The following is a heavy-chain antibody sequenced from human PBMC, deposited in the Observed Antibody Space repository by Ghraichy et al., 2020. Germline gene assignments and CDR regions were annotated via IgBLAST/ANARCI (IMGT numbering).Heavy chain of an antibody. V-gene: IGHV4-59*02. J-gene: IGHJ2*01. CDR3: ARLFRPDSDGGRLPYYHYFDF. CDR2: TTYTGHT. D-gene: IGHD4-23*01. CDR1: GDSVTNYY. Sequence: SQTLSLTCTVSGDSVTNYYWAWIRQSPGGGLEYIAYTTYTGHTDYNPALNSRATISLDPSKNQFSLRVTSMTAADTAVYYCARLFRPDSDGGRLPYYHYFDFWGRGTPVTVTS.